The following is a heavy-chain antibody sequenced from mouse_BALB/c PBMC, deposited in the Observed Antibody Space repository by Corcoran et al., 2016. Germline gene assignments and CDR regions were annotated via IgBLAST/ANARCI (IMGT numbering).Heavy chain of an antibody. CDR2: IDPENGNT. D-gene: IGHD1-1*01. CDR3: ARVYGSSYHYFDY. CDR1: GFNIKDYY. V-gene: IGHV14-1*02. Sequence: EVQLQQSGAELVRPGALVKLSCKASGFNIKDYYMYWVKQRPEQGLEWIGWIDPENGNTIYDAKFQGKASITADTSSNTAYLQLSSLTSEDTAVYYCARVYGSSYHYFDYWGQGTTLTISS. J-gene: IGHJ2*01.